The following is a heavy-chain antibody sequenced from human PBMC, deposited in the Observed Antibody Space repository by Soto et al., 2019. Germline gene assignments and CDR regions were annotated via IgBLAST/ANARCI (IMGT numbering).Heavy chain of an antibody. CDR3: ASGFENSYRPNYGENGGYAFDI. D-gene: IGHD4-17*01. CDR2: IYYSGST. CDR1: GGSISSYY. Sequence: PSETLSLTCTVSGGSISSYYWSWIRQPPGKGLEWIGYIYYSGSTNYNPSLKSRVTISVDTSKNQFSLKLSSVTAADTAVYYCASGFENSYRPNYGENGGYAFDIWGQGTMVTVSS. V-gene: IGHV4-59*01. J-gene: IGHJ3*02.